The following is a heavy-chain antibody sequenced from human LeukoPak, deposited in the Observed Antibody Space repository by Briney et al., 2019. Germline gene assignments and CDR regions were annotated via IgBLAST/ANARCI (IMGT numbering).Heavy chain of an antibody. CDR3: ARDPVTPQQQLAPPGYYYGMDV. D-gene: IGHD6-13*01. CDR1: GFTFSSYA. V-gene: IGHV3-30-3*01. Sequence: GGSLRLSCAASGFTFSSYAMHWVRQAPGKGLEWVAVISYDGSNKYYADSVKGRFTISRDNSKNTLYLQMNSLRAEDTAVYYCARDPVTPQQQLAPPGYYYGMDVWGQGTTVTVSS. J-gene: IGHJ6*02. CDR2: ISYDGSNK.